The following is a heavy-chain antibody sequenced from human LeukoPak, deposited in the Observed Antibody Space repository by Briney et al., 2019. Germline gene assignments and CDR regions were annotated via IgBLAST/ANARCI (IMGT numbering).Heavy chain of an antibody. CDR1: GLTFSRITYS. CDR3: ARDRVSGSGSIDY. CDR2: ISSTSTT. J-gene: IGHJ4*02. V-gene: IGHV3-48*04. Sequence: GGSLRLSCAASGLTFSRITYSMNWVRQAPGKGLEWVSYISSTSTTEYADSVKGRFTISRDNAKNSLYLQMNSLRVEDTAVYYCARDRVSGSGSIDYWGQGTLVTVSS. D-gene: IGHD3-10*01.